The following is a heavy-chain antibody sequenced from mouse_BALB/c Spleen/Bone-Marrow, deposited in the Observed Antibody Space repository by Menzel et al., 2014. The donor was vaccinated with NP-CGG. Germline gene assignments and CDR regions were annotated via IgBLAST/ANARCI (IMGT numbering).Heavy chain of an antibody. V-gene: IGHV14-3*02. J-gene: IGHJ3*01. D-gene: IGHD2-4*01. CDR1: GFNIKDTY. CDR3: AMITTGAWFAY. Sequence: VQLQQSGAELVKPGASVKLSCTASGFNIKDTYMHWVKQRPEQGLEWIGRIDPANGNTKYDPKFQGKATITADTSSNAAYLQLSSLTSEDTAVYYCAMITTGAWFAYRGQGTLVTVSA. CDR2: IDPANGNT.